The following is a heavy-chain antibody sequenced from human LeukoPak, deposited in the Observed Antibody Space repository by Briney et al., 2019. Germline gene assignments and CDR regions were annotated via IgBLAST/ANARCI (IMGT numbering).Heavy chain of an antibody. J-gene: IGHJ6*03. Sequence: SETLSLTCTVSGYSISSSFYWGWIRQPPGKGLEWIGSIHHSGSTYYNPSLKSRVTISVDTSKNQFSLKLSSVTAADTAVYYCARVGYSSGWTHRIYYYYIDVWGKGTTVTISS. V-gene: IGHV4-38-2*02. CDR3: ARVGYSSGWTHRIYYYYIDV. CDR2: IHHSGST. CDR1: GYSISSSFY. D-gene: IGHD6-19*01.